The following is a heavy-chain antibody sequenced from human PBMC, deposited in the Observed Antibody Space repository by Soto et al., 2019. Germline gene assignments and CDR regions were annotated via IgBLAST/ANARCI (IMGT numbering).Heavy chain of an antibody. V-gene: IGHV1-3*01. CDR1: GYTFTSYA. CDR2: INAGNGNT. CDR3: ARQKTIAAAGDY. J-gene: IGHJ4*02. D-gene: IGHD6-13*01. Sequence: QVRLVQSGAEVKKPGASVKVSCKASGYTFTSYAMHWVRQAPGQRLEWMGWINAGNGNTKYSQKFQGRVTITRDTSASTAYMELSSLRSEDTAVYYCARQKTIAAAGDYWGQGTLVTVSS.